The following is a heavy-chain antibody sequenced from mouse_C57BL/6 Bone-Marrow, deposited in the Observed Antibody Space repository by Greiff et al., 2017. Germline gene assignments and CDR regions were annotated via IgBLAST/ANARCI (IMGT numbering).Heavy chain of an antibody. J-gene: IGHJ1*03. CDR3: ERWDDSYYGGYWYFAI. CDR1: GYTFTSYW. D-gene: IGHD2-3*01. V-gene: IGHV1-7*01. Sequence: QVQLQQSGAELAKPGASVKLSCKASGYTFTSYWMHWVKQRPGQGLEWIGYINPSSGYTKYNQQFTDKATLTADKSSSTAYMQLGSLTYEDSAVYYCERWDDSYYGGYWYFAIKGTGTTVAVSS. CDR2: INPSSGYT.